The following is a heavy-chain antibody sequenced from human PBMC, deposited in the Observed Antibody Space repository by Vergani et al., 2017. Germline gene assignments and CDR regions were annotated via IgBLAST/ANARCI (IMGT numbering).Heavy chain of an antibody. J-gene: IGHJ4*02. CDR1: GGTFSSYA. D-gene: IGHD2-21*02. V-gene: IGHV1-69*06. CDR2: IIPIFGTA. Sequence: QVQLVQSGAEVKKPGSSVKVSCKASGGTFSSYAISWVRQAPGQGLEWLGGIIPIFGTANYAQKFQGRVTITADKSTSTPYMERSSLRSEDTAVYYCARGATIGVVTAISHGGAYYFDYWGEGTLVTGYS. CDR3: ARGATIGVVTAISHGGAYYFDY.